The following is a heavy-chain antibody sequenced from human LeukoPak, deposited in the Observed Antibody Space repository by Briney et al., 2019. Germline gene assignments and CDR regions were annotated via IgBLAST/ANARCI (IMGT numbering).Heavy chain of an antibody. J-gene: IGHJ6*03. Sequence: SVKVSCKASGGTFSSYAISWVRQAPGQGLEWMGGIIPIFGTANYAQKFQGRVTITTDESTSTAYMELSSLRSEDTAVYYCARVYGSGSYSNFYYYYMDVWGKGTTVTVSS. D-gene: IGHD3-10*01. CDR2: IIPIFGTA. CDR3: ARVYGSGSYSNFYYYYMDV. CDR1: GGTFSSYA. V-gene: IGHV1-69*05.